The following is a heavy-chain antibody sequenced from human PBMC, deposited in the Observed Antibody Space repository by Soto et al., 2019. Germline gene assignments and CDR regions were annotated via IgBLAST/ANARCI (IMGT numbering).Heavy chain of an antibody. CDR3: ARVGQLVRGGWFDP. D-gene: IGHD6-6*01. CDR2: IYHSGST. J-gene: IGHJ5*02. V-gene: IGHV4-30-2*01. CDR1: GGSISSGGYS. Sequence: QLQLQESGSGLVKPSQTLSLTCAVSGGSISSGGYSWSWIRQPPGKGLEWIGYIYHSGSTYYNPSLKSRVTISVDRSKNQCSLKLSSVTAADTAVYYCARVGQLVRGGWFDPWGQGTLVTVSS.